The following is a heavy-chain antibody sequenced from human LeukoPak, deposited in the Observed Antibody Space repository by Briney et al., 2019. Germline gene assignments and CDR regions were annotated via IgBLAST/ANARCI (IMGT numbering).Heavy chain of an antibody. CDR2: IFPSGST. J-gene: IGHJ5*02. Sequence: PSETLSLTCTVSAGPISTDYWSWIRQPAGKGLEWIGRIFPSGSTNYNPALKSRLAMSVDTSKNQFSLKLSSVTAADTAVYYCARVRGYYDSRGPSFNWFDPWGQGTLVTVSS. D-gene: IGHD3-22*01. CDR3: ARVRGYYDSRGPSFNWFDP. CDR1: AGPISTDY. V-gene: IGHV4-4*07.